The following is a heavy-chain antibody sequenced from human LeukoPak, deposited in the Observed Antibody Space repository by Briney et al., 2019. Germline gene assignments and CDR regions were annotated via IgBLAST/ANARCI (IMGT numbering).Heavy chain of an antibody. V-gene: IGHV1-2*02. CDR3: ARDSDSSGYYFDY. Sequence: ASVKVSCKASGYTFTGYYMHWVRQAPGQGLEWMGWINPNSGGTNYARKFQGRVTMTRDTSISTAYMELSRLRSDDTAVYYCARDSDSSGYYFDYWGQGTLVTVSS. CDR1: GYTFTGYY. J-gene: IGHJ4*02. CDR2: INPNSGGT. D-gene: IGHD3-22*01.